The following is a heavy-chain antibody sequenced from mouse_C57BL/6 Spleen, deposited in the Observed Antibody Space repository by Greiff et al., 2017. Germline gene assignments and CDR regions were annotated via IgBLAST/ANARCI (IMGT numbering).Heavy chain of an antibody. Sequence: EVNLVESGGGLVKPGGSLKLSCAASGFTFSSYAMSWVRQTPEKRLEWVATISDGGSYTYDPDNVTGRFTIARDNAKNNLYLQMSHLKSEDTAMYYCARDEGYYYGSSYWYFDVWGTGTTVTVAS. D-gene: IGHD1-1*01. CDR1: GFTFSSYA. J-gene: IGHJ1*03. V-gene: IGHV5-4*01. CDR2: ISDGGSYT. CDR3: ARDEGYYYGSSYWYFDV.